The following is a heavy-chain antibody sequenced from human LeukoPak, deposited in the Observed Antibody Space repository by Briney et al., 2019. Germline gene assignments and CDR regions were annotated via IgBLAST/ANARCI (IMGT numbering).Heavy chain of an antibody. D-gene: IGHD2-2*01. CDR3: ARGYCSSTSCYSFDY. V-gene: IGHV3-74*01. J-gene: IGHJ4*02. CDR1: GFTFSSYW. Sequence: TGGSLRLSCAASGFTFSSYWMHWVRQAPGKGLVWVSRINSDGSSTSYADSVKGRFTISRDNAKNTLYLQMNSLRAEDTAVYYCARGYCSSTSCYSFDYWGQGTLVTVSS. CDR2: INSDGSST.